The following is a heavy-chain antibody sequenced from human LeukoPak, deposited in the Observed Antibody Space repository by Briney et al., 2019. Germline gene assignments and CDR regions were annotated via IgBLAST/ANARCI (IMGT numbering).Heavy chain of an antibody. CDR3: ARLFYYDSSGVYGMDV. CDR2: ISSSGSTI. V-gene: IGHV3-48*03. D-gene: IGHD3-22*01. Sequence: GGSLRLSCAASGFTFSSYEMNWVRQAPGKGLGWVSYISSSGSTIYYADSVKGRFTISRDKAKNSLYLQMNSLRVEDTAVYYCARLFYYDSSGVYGMDVWGQGTTVTVSS. J-gene: IGHJ6*02. CDR1: GFTFSSYE.